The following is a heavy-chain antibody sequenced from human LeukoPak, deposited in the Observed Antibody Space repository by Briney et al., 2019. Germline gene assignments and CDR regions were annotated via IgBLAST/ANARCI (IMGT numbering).Heavy chain of an antibody. Sequence: SETLSLTCTVSSGSVSSSSYYWGWIRQPPGKGLEWIGTIYYSGNTFYNPSLKSRVTISVDTSKNQFSLKLSSVTAADTAVYYCARLTTVGCKSRSHYTDYWGQGILVTVSS. CDR3: ARLTTVGCKSRSHYTDY. D-gene: IGHD1-26*01. J-gene: IGHJ4*02. CDR1: SGSVSSSSYY. V-gene: IGHV4-39*01. CDR2: IYYSGNT.